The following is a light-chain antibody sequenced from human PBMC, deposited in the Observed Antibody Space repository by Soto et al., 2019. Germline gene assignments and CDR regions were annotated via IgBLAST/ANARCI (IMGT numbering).Light chain of an antibody. CDR2: DAS. CDR3: QQYDSSPRT. Sequence: IVLTQSPGALALSPGERATLSCRASQSVSSNYLAWYQQRPGQAPRLIIYDASSRATGVPDRFRGSGSGTDFTLTISRLEPEDFAVYYCQQYDSSPRTFGQRTKVDI. CDR1: QSVSSNY. V-gene: IGKV3-20*01. J-gene: IGKJ1*01.